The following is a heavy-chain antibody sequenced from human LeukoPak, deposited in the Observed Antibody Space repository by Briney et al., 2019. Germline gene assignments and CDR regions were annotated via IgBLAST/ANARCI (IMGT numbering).Heavy chain of an antibody. CDR1: GYTFTSYD. V-gene: IGHV1-8*03. Sequence: ASVKVSCKASGYTFTSYDINWVRQATGQGLEWMGWMNPNSGNTGYAQKFQGRVTITRNTSISTAYVELSSLRSEDTAVYYCARSGYSYGYYYYYYMDVWGKGTTVTVSS. D-gene: IGHD5-18*01. CDR2: MNPNSGNT. CDR3: ARSGYSYGYYYYYYMDV. J-gene: IGHJ6*03.